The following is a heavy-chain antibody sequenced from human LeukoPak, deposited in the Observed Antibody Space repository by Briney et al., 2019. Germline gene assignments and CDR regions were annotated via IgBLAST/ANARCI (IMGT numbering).Heavy chain of an antibody. D-gene: IGHD6-6*01. CDR3: ARKRIAALIDY. V-gene: IGHV1-2*02. Sequence: GASVKVSCKASGYTFTGYYMHWVRQAPGQGLEWMGWINPNSDGTNSAQKFQGRVTMTRDTSISTVYMELSSLRPDDTAVYYCARKRIAALIDYWGQGTLVTVSS. CDR2: INPNSDGT. CDR1: GYTFTGYY. J-gene: IGHJ4*02.